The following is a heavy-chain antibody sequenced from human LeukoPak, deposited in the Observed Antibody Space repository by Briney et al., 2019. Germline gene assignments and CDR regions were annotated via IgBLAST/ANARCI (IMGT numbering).Heavy chain of an antibody. V-gene: IGHV3-7*01. Sequence: GGSLRLSCAASGFTFSSYWMSWVRQAPGKGLEWVANIKQDGSEKYYVDSVKGRFTISRDNAKNSLYLQTNSLRAEDTAVYYCARGDLTIFGVVISSAFDYWGQGTLVTVSS. D-gene: IGHD3-3*01. CDR3: ARGDLTIFGVVISSAFDY. CDR2: IKQDGSEK. J-gene: IGHJ4*02. CDR1: GFTFSSYW.